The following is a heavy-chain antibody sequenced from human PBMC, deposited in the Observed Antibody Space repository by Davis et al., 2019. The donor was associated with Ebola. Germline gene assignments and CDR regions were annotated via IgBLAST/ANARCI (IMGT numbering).Heavy chain of an antibody. Sequence: PGGSLRLSCAGSQFNFTGAWMNWVRQAPGKGLQWVAVVAYDGSNTYYTDSVEGRFTISRDNSRNTLYLQMHGLRVEDTADYFCVRELQSGGFSAYTFDSWGQGTLVTVSP. J-gene: IGHJ4*02. V-gene: IGHV3-30*03. D-gene: IGHD5-12*01. CDR3: VRELQSGGFSAYTFDS. CDR1: QFNFTGAW. CDR2: VAYDGSNT.